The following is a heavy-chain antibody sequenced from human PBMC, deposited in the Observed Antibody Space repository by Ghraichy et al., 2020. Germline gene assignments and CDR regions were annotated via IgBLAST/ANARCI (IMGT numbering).Heavy chain of an antibody. CDR2: ISGSGGST. J-gene: IGHJ4*02. D-gene: IGHD3-16*02. CDR3: AMGTYYDYVWGSYQTDY. V-gene: IGHV3-23*01. CDR1: GFTFSSYA. Sequence: GGSLRLSCAASGFTFSSYAMSWVRQASGKGLEWVSAISGSGGSTYYADSVKGRFTISRDNSKNTLYLQMNSLRAEDTAVYYCAMGTYYDYVWGSYQTDYWGQGTLVTVSS.